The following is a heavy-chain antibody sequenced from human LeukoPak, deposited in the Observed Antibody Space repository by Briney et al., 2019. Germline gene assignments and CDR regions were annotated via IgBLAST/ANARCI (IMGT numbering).Heavy chain of an antibody. Sequence: ASVKVSCKVSGYTLTELSMHWVRQAPGKGLEWMGGFDPEDGETIYAQKFQGRVTMTEDTSTDTAYMELSSLRSEDAAVYYRATDGSVAGDTDYRGQGTLVTVSS. CDR3: ATDGSVAGDTDY. D-gene: IGHD6-19*01. CDR2: FDPEDGET. V-gene: IGHV1-24*01. J-gene: IGHJ4*02. CDR1: GYTLTELS.